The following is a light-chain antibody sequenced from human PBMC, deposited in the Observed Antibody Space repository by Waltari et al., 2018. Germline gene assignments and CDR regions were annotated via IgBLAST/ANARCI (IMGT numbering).Light chain of an antibody. V-gene: IGKV4-1*01. Sequence: DIVMTQSPDSLAVSLGERATFNCTSSQSVLYSSNTKNYLAWYQQKQGQPPKLRLYWAYIRESWVPDRFSGSGSGTYFTLTINSLQAEDVAVYYCQQYYNTPSTFGPGTKVDIK. CDR1: QSVLYSSNTKNY. CDR2: WAY. CDR3: QQYYNTPST. J-gene: IGKJ3*01.